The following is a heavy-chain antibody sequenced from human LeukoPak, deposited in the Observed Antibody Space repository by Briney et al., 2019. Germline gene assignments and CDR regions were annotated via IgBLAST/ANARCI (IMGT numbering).Heavy chain of an antibody. V-gene: IGHV6-1*01. CDR1: GDSVSSNSAA. J-gene: IGHJ4*02. CDR2: TYYRSKWYN. Sequence: SQTLSLTCAISGDSVSSNSAAWNWIRQSPSRGLEWLGRTYYRSKWYNDYAVSVKSRITINPDTSKNQFSLQLNSVTPEDTAVYYCARGEAGAHYCGGDCYGVFDYWGQGTLVTVPS. D-gene: IGHD2-21*02. CDR3: ARGEAGAHYCGGDCYGVFDY.